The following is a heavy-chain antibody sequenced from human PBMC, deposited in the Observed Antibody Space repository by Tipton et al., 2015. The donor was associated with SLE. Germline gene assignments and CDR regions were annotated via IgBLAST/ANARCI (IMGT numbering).Heavy chain of an antibody. Sequence: TLSLTCTVSGGSISSYYWSWIRQPPGKGLEWIGYIYYSGSTNYNPSLKSRVTISVDTSKNQFSLKLSSVTAADTAVYYWARHRVGWFDPWGQGTLVTVSS. J-gene: IGHJ5*02. CDR2: IYYSGST. CDR3: ARHRVGWFDP. D-gene: IGHD1-26*01. CDR1: GGSISSYY. V-gene: IGHV4-59*01.